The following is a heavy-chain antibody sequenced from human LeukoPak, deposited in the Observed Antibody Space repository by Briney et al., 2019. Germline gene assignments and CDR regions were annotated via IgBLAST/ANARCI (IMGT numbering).Heavy chain of an antibody. CDR1: GGSTSSSSYY. CDR2: IYYSGST. CDR3: AITSGYSVDY. J-gene: IGHJ4*02. Sequence: SETLSLTCTVSGGSTSSSSYYWGWIRQPPGKGLEWIGSIYYSGSTYYNPSLKSRVTISVDTSKNQFSLKLSSVTAADTAVYHCAITSGYSVDYWGQGTLVTVSS. D-gene: IGHD3-22*01. V-gene: IGHV4-39*01.